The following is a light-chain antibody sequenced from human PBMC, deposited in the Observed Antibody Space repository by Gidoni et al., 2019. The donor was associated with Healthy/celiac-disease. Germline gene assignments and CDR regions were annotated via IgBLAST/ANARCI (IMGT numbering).Light chain of an antibody. CDR1: QGISSA. V-gene: IGKV1-13*02. J-gene: IGKJ1*01. Sequence: AIQLTQSPSSLSASVGDRVTITCRASQGISSALAWYQQKPGKAPKLLIYDASSLESGVPSRFSGSGSGTDFTLTISSLQPDDFATYYCQQFNSYLWTFXXXTKVEIK. CDR2: DAS. CDR3: QQFNSYLWT.